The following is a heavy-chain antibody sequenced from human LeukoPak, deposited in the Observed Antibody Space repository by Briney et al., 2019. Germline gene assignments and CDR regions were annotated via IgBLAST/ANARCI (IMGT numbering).Heavy chain of an antibody. CDR2: ISHSGST. CDR3: ARIAIAGTTWDYFDS. D-gene: IGHD1-7*01. V-gene: IGHV4-34*01. Sequence: SETLSLTCAVDGGSFFGYQWSWIRQPPGKGLEWIGEISHSGSTHFNPSLKSRVTLSVDTSKKQFSLKLSFVTAADTAVYFCARIAIAGTTWDYFDSWGQGALVTVSS. J-gene: IGHJ4*02. CDR1: GGSFFGYQ.